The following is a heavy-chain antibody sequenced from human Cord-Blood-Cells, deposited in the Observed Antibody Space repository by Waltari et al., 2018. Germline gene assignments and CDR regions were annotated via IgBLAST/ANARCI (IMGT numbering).Heavy chain of an antibody. CDR3: ARGGRITMIVVVKKAFDY. D-gene: IGHD3-22*01. CDR2: INHSGST. J-gene: IGHJ4*02. V-gene: IGHV4-34*01. CDR1: GGSLSDYS. Sequence: QVQLQQWGAGQLKPSETLSLTCAVYGGSLSDYSWSWLRQPPGTGLEWIGEINHSGSTNYNPSLKSRVTISVDTSKNQFSLKLSSVTAADTAVYYCARGGRITMIVVVKKAFDYWGQGTLVTVSS.